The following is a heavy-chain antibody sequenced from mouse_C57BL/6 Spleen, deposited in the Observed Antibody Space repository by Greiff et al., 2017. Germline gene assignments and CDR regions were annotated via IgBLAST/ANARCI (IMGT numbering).Heavy chain of an antibody. J-gene: IGHJ2*01. CDR1: GFTFSSYT. V-gene: IGHV5-9*01. CDR2: ISGGGGNT. Sequence: EVNVVESGGGLVKPGGSLKLSCAASGFTFSSYTMSWVRQTPEKRLEWVATISGGGGNTYYPDSVKGRFTISSANAKNTLYLQMSSLRSEDTALYYCARRDYDYDDGYYFDYWGQGTTLTVSS. D-gene: IGHD2-4*01. CDR3: ARRDYDYDDGYYFDY.